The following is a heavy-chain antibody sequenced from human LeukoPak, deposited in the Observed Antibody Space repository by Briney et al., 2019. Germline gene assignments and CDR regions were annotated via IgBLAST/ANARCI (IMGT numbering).Heavy chain of an antibody. V-gene: IGHV3-23*01. CDR1: GFIFSTYA. CDR2: ISGSGGNT. D-gene: IGHD3-10*01. J-gene: IGHJ3*02. CDR3: AKRLTSGSTLGAFDI. Sequence: GGSLRLSCAASGFIFSTYAMSWVRQAPGKGLEWVSGISGSGGNTYYADSVKGRLTISRDNFKNTLHLQMSSLRVEDTAVYYCAKRLTSGSTLGAFDIWGQGTMVTVSS.